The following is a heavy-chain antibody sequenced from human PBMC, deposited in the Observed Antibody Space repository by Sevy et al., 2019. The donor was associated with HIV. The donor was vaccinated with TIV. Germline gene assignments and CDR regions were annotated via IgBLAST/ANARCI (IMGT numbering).Heavy chain of an antibody. CDR1: GGTFSSYA. J-gene: IGHJ6*02. D-gene: IGHD3-9*01. V-gene: IGHV1-69*13. CDR2: IIPIFGTA. CDR3: ARDQGLLTGVPIGGMDV. Sequence: ASVKVSCKASGGTFSSYAISWVRQAPGQGLEWMGGIIPIFGTANYAQKFQGRVTITADESTSTAYMELSSLRSEDTAVYYCARDQGLLTGVPIGGMDVWGQGTTVTVSS.